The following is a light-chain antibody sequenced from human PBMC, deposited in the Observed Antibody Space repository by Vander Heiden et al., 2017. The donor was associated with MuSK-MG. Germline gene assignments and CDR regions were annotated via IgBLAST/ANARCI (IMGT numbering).Light chain of an antibody. J-gene: IGKJ2*01. CDR3: QQYGSSLYT. CDR2: GAS. Sequence: EIVLTQSPATLSLSPGERATLSCRASQSVDSSYLAWYQQKPGQAPRLLIYGASSRATGIPDRFSGSGSGTDFTLTISRLEPEDFAVYFCQQYGSSLYTFGQGTKLEIK. CDR1: QSVDSSY. V-gene: IGKV3-20*01.